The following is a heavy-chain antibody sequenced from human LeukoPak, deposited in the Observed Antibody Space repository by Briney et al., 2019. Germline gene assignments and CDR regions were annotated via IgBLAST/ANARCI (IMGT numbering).Heavy chain of an antibody. Sequence: GGSLRLSCAASGFTFSSYAMSWVRQAPGKGLEWVSAISGSGGSTYYADSVKGRFTISRDNSKNTAYLQMNSLKTEDTAVYYCTRQVDSGSYDYYGMGVWGQGTTVTVSS. CDR1: GFTFSSYA. CDR2: ISGSGGST. D-gene: IGHD1-26*01. J-gene: IGHJ6*02. CDR3: TRQVDSGSYDYYGMGV. V-gene: IGHV3-23*01.